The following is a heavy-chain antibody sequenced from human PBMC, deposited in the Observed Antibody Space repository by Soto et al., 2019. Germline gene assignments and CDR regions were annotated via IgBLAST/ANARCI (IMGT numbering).Heavy chain of an antibody. J-gene: IGHJ4*02. D-gene: IGHD3-10*01. CDR3: AKDFTSGSGSYYHYFDY. CDR2: ISWNSGSI. V-gene: IGHV3-9*01. CDR1: GFTFDDYA. Sequence: GGSLRLSCAASGFTFDDYAMHWVRQAPGKGLEWVSGISWNSGSIGYADSVKGRFTISRDNAKNSLYLQMNSLRAEDTALYYCAKDFTSGSGSYYHYFDYWGQGTLVTVSS.